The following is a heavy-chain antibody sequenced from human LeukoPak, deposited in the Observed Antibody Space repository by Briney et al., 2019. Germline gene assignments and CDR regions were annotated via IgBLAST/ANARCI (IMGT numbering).Heavy chain of an antibody. CDR3: ARGRSWILY. D-gene: IGHD5-18*01. V-gene: IGHV4-31*03. J-gene: IGHJ4*02. CDR1: GGSITSGDHH. Sequence: KASQTLSLTCTVSGGSITSGDHHWGWIRQYPGKGLEWIGYIYHSGSTYHNPSLKSRLTISVDTSKNQFSLKLTSLTAADTAVYYCARGRSWILYWGQGTLVTVSS. CDR2: IYHSGST.